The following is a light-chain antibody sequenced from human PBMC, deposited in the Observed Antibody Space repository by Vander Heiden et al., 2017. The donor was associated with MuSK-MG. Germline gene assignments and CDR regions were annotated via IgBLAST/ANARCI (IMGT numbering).Light chain of an antibody. CDR2: DAS. Sequence: EIVMTQSPATLSVSPGERATLSCRASQSVNINLAWFQQKPGQAPRLLIYDASTRASGIPARFSGSGSGTEFTLTISSLQSEDFAVYYCQQYNNGWTFGQGTKVEIK. J-gene: IGKJ1*01. CDR3: QQYNNGWT. CDR1: QSVNIN. V-gene: IGKV3-15*01.